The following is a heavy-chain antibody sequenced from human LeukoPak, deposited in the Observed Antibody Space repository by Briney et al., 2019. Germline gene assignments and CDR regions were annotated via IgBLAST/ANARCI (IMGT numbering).Heavy chain of an antibody. V-gene: IGHV3-21*01. CDR1: GFTFSSYS. CDR3: ARDPTSHGSGTSY. D-gene: IGHD3-10*01. J-gene: IGHJ4*02. Sequence: GGSLRLSCAASGFTFSSYSMNWVRQAAGKGLEWVSSISSSSSYIYYADSVKGRFTISRDNAKNSLYLQMNSLRAEDTAVYYCARDPTSHGSGTSYWGQGTLVTVSS. CDR2: ISSSSSYI.